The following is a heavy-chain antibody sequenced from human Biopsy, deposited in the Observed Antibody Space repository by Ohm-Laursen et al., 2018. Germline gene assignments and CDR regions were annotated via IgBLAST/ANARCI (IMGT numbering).Heavy chain of an antibody. CDR2: INHGGRT. D-gene: IGHD3-22*01. J-gene: IGHJ6*02. CDR3: VRGVDYYDPYHYYALDV. CDR1: GESFNGYY. Sequence: PSETLSLTCTVYGESFNGYYWSWIRQTPGKGLEWIGEINHGGRTNYNPSLKSRVTISVDTSKNQFSLKVRSVTAADTAVYYCVRGVDYYDPYHYYALDVWGQGTTVTVSS. V-gene: IGHV4-34*01.